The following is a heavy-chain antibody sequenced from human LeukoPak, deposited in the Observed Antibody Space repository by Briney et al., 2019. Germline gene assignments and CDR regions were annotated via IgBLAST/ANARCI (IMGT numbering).Heavy chain of an antibody. CDR2: INHSGST. CDR3: ARRSTIFGVVIRYYFDY. Sequence: SETLSLTCAVYGGSFSGYYWSWIRQPPGKGLEWIGEINHSGSTHYNPSLKSRVTISVDTSKNQFSLKLSSVTAADTAVYYCARRSTIFGVVIRYYFDYWGQGTLVTVSS. CDR1: GGSFSGYY. V-gene: IGHV4-34*01. J-gene: IGHJ4*02. D-gene: IGHD3-3*01.